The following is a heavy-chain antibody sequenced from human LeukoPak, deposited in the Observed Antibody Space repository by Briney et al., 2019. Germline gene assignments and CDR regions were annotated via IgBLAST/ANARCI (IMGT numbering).Heavy chain of an antibody. V-gene: IGHV4-61*05. CDR1: GGSISSSSYY. J-gene: IGHJ6*02. D-gene: IGHD6-13*01. CDR3: ARVRNRGSSWYKIYYYYGMDV. Sequence: PSETLSLTCTVSGGSISSSSYYWGWIRQPPGKGLEWIGYIYYSGSTNYNPSLKSRVTISVDTSKNQFSLKLSSVTAADTAVYYCARVRNRGSSWYKIYYYYGMDVWGQGTTVTVSS. CDR2: IYYSGST.